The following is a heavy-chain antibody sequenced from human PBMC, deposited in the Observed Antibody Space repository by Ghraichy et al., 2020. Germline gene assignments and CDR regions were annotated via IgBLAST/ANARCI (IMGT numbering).Heavy chain of an antibody. CDR1: GDNLSSNTAA. Sequence: SETLSLTCAISGDNLSSNTAAWNWIRQSPSRGLEWLGRTYYRSKWYNDYEVSVKSRITINPDTSKNQFSLQVNSVTPEDTAVYYCAREGDYAFKDWGQGTLVTVSS. CDR2: TYYRSKWYN. V-gene: IGHV6-1*01. D-gene: IGHD4-17*01. J-gene: IGHJ4*02. CDR3: AREGDYAFKD.